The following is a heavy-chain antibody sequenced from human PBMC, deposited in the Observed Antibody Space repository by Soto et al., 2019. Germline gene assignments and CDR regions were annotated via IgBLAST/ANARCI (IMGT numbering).Heavy chain of an antibody. J-gene: IGHJ4*01. Sequence: EVQLVESGGGLVKPGGSLTLSCAASGFTFSNAWINWVRQAPGKGLEWVGRVKSKPHGGTTDFAASVKGRFAISRDDSISMAFMRMNSLKIEDTAVYYCTTDSYITVTPVRLDYWCHGTLVTVSS. CDR3: TTDSYITVTPVRLDY. CDR1: GFTFSNAW. D-gene: IGHD4-4*01. V-gene: IGHV3-15*07. CDR2: VKSKPHGGTT.